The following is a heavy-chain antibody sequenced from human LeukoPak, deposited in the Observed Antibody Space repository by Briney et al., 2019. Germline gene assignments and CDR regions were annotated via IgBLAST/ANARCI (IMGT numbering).Heavy chain of an antibody. CDR1: GGTFSSYA. J-gene: IGHJ6*03. CDR3: ASGLVVVPAAGYYYYMDV. D-gene: IGHD2-2*01. CDR2: IIPFFGTA. V-gene: IGHV1-69*05. Sequence: SVKVSFKASGGTFSSYAISWVRQAPGQGLEWMGGIIPFFGTANYAQKFQGRVTITTDESTSTAYMELSSLTSEDTAVYYCASGLVVVPAAGYYYYMDVWGKGTTVTVSS.